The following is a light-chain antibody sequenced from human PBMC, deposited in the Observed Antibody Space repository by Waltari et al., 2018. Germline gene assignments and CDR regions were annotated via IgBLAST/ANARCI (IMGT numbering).Light chain of an antibody. CDR2: WAS. CDR3: QQYYSTPRWT. CDR1: QSVLYSSNNKNY. Sequence: DIVMTQSPDSLAVSLGERATINCKSSQSVLYSSNNKNYLAWYQQKPGQPPKLLIYWASTRESGFPDRFSGSGSGTDFTLTISSLQAEDVAVYYCQQYYSTPRWTFGQGTKVEIK. V-gene: IGKV4-1*01. J-gene: IGKJ1*01.